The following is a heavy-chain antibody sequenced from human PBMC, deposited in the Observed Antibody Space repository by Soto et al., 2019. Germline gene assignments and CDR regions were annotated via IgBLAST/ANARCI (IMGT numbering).Heavy chain of an antibody. CDR3: ASHSTPYRVGAAAGHYYYGMDV. CDR2: IYPGDSDT. V-gene: IGHV5-51*01. D-gene: IGHD6-13*01. J-gene: IGHJ6*02. CDR1: GYSFTSYW. Sequence: GESLKISCKGSGYSFTSYWIGWVRQMPGKCLEWMGIIYPGDSDTRYSPSFQGQVTISADKSISTAYLQWSSLKASDPAMYYCASHSTPYRVGAAAGHYYYGMDVWGQGTTVTVSS.